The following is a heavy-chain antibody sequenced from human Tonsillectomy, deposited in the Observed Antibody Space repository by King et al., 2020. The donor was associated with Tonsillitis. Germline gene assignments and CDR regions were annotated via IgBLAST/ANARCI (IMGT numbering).Heavy chain of an antibody. J-gene: IGHJ4*02. D-gene: IGHD5-24*01. V-gene: IGHV4-59*01. CDR1: GGSISRYY. CDR3: AREMATTWGGFDY. CDR2: IFYTGST. Sequence: QLQESGPGLVKPSETLSLTCSVSGGSISRYYWSWIRQPPGKGLEWIGYIFYTGSTNYNPSLKSRVTMSLDTSKNQFSLSLSSVTAADSAVYYCAREMATTWGGFDYWGQGALVTVSS.